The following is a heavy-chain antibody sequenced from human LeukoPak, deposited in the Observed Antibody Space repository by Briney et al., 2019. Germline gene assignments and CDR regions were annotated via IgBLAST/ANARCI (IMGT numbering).Heavy chain of an antibody. J-gene: IGHJ5*02. Sequence: GGSLRLSCAASGFTFSSYGMHWVRQAPGKGLEWVANTKQDGSEKYYVDSVKGRFTISRDNSKNTLYLQMNSLRAEDTAVYYCAKDHGFPNNWFDPWGQGTLVTVSS. V-gene: IGHV3-7*03. CDR1: GFTFSSYG. CDR3: AKDHGFPNNWFDP. D-gene: IGHD3-10*01. CDR2: TKQDGSEK.